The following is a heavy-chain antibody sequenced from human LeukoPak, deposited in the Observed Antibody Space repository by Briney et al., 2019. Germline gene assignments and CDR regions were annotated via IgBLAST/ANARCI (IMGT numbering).Heavy chain of an antibody. CDR2: INPNSGGT. Sequence: ASVKVSCKASGYTFTGYYMHWVRQAPGQGLEWMGWINPNSGGTNYAQKFQGRVTMIRDTSISTDYMELSRLRSDDTAVYYCARDPSSSWHTYYFDYWGQGTLVTVSS. D-gene: IGHD6-13*01. CDR1: GYTFTGYY. J-gene: IGHJ4*02. CDR3: ARDPSSSWHTYYFDY. V-gene: IGHV1-2*02.